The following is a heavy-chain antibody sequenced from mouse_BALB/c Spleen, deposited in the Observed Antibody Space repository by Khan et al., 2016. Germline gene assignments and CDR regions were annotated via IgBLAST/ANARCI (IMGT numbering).Heavy chain of an antibody. Sequence: EVQLVESGGGLVQPGGSLKLSCAASGFDFSRYWMTWVRQAPGKGLEWIGEINPDSSTINYTPSLKDKFIISRDNAKNTLYLQMSKVRSEDTDLYYGDRLYYYGFVDYWGQGTTLTVSS. J-gene: IGHJ2*01. V-gene: IGHV4-1*02. CDR2: INPDSSTI. CDR3: DRLYYYGFVDY. D-gene: IGHD1-1*01. CDR1: GFDFSRYW.